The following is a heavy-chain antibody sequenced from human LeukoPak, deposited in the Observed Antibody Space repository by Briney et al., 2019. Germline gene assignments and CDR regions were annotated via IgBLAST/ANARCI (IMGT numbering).Heavy chain of an antibody. Sequence: SQTLSLTCALSGDSVSSNSAAWNWIRQSPSRGLEWLGRTYYRSKWYNDYAVSVKSRITINPDTSKNQFSLQLNSVTPEDTAVYYCARDRASGDCSSTSCYLLENYYFDYWGQGTLVTVSS. CDR3: ARDRASGDCSSTSCYLLENYYFDY. CDR1: GDSVSSNSAA. CDR2: TYYRSKWYN. V-gene: IGHV6-1*01. D-gene: IGHD2-2*01. J-gene: IGHJ4*02.